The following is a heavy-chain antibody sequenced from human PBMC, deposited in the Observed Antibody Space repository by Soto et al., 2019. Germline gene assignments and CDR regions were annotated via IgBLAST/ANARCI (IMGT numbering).Heavy chain of an antibody. Sequence: GASVKVSCKASGYTFTSYGISWVRQAPGQGLERMGWINTNTGNPTYAQGFTGRFVFSLDTSVSTAYLQICSLKAEDTAVYYCARGNRVYYYDSSGYYPPGFDWFDPWGQGTLVTVSS. CDR1: GYTFTSYG. CDR2: INTNTGNP. V-gene: IGHV7-4-1*01. J-gene: IGHJ5*02. CDR3: ARGNRVYYYDSSGYYPPGFDWFDP. D-gene: IGHD3-22*01.